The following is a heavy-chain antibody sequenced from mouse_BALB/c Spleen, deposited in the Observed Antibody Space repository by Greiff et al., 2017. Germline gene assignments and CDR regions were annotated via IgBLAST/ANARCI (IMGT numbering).Heavy chain of an antibody. V-gene: IGHV5-4*02. J-gene: IGHJ4*01. CDR1: GFTFSDYY. CDR3: ARGGITTVVEAMDY. CDR2: ISDGGSYT. D-gene: IGHD1-1*01. Sequence: EVKLMESGGGLVKPGGSLKLSCAASGFTFSDYYMYWVRQTPEKRLEWVATISDGGSYTYYPDSVKGRFTISRDNAKNNLYLQMSSLKSEDTAMYYCARGGITTVVEAMDYWGQGTSVTVSS.